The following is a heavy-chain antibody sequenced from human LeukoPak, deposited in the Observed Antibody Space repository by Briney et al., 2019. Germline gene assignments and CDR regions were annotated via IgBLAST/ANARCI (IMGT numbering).Heavy chain of an antibody. CDR3: ARDQTLYYYDSSGSPLDV. CDR2: TYYRSKWYN. CDR1: GDSVSSNSAA. J-gene: IGHJ6*04. D-gene: IGHD3-22*01. Sequence: SQTLSLTCAISGDSVSSNSAAWNWIRQSPSRGLEWLGRTYYRSKWYNDYAVSVKSRITINPDTSKNQFSLQLNSVTPEDTVVYYCARDQTLYYYDSSGSPLDVWGKGTTVTVSS. V-gene: IGHV6-1*01.